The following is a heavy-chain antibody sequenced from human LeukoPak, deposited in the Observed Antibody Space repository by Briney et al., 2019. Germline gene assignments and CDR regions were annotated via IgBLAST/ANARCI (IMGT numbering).Heavy chain of an antibody. V-gene: IGHV1-69*04. J-gene: IGHJ3*02. CDR1: GGTFSSYA. Sequence: EASVKVSCKASGGTFSSYAINWVRQAPGQGLEWTGRVIPILGIANYAQKFQGRVTITADKSTNTAYMELSSLRSEDTAVYYCARVSGNSGWYRSNDAFDIWGQGTMVTVSS. D-gene: IGHD6-19*01. CDR2: VIPILGIA. CDR3: ARVSGNSGWYRSNDAFDI.